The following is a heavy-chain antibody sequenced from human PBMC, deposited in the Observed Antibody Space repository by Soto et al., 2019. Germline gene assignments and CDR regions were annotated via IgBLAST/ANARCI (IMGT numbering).Heavy chain of an antibody. CDR1: GFRCSGFA. V-gene: IGHV3-30*04. Sequence: QVQLVESGGGVVQPGASLRLSCAASGFRCSGFAMHWVRQAPGKGLEWVAVISFDGSEKFYVDSVKGRFSISRDDFHSTVFLQMDSLRPEDTDVYYCARDLGGYVHLWDKSNYWGQGTLVNVSS. D-gene: IGHD5-12*01. CDR2: ISFDGSEK. J-gene: IGHJ4*02. CDR3: ARDLGGYVHLWDKSNY.